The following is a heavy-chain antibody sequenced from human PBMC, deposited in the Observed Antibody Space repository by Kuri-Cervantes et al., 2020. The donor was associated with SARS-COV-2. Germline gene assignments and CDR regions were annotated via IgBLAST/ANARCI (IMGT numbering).Heavy chain of an antibody. CDR2: IIPIFGTA. D-gene: IGHD6-13*01. Sequence: SVKVSCKASGYTFTGYYMHWVRQAPGQGLEWMGGIIPIFGTANYAQKFQGRVTITADESTSTAYMELSSLRSEDTAVYYCASSGWVRGIAAAGSRGRSGPNYYYYYMDVWGKGTTVTVSS. CDR1: GYTFTGYY. J-gene: IGHJ6*03. V-gene: IGHV1-69*13. CDR3: ASSGWVRGIAAAGSRGRSGPNYYYYYMDV.